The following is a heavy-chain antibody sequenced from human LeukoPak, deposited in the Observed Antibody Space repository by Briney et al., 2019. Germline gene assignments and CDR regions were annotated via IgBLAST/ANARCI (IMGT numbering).Heavy chain of an antibody. J-gene: IGHJ4*02. CDR2: ISSSSSYI. CDR1: GFTFSSYA. CDR3: ALLGGNYSNKFDY. D-gene: IGHD4-11*01. V-gene: IGHV3-21*04. Sequence: GGSLRLSCAASGFTFSSYAMSWVRQAPGKGLEWVSSISSSSSYIYYADSVKGRFTISRDNAKNSLYLQMNSLRAEDTAVYYCALLGGNYSNKFDYWGQGTLVTVSS.